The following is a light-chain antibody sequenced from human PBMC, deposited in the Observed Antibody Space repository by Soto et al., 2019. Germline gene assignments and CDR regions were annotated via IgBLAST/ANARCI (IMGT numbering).Light chain of an antibody. CDR3: SSYTSSATLN. CDR2: EVS. J-gene: IGLJ1*01. CDR1: SSDIGGYNY. Sequence: QSALTQPASVSGSPGQSITISCTGTSSDIGGYNYVSWYQQHPGKAPKLMIYEVSNRPSGVSHRFSGSKSGNTASLTISGLQAEDEADYYCSSYTSSATLNFGTGTKLTVL. V-gene: IGLV2-14*01.